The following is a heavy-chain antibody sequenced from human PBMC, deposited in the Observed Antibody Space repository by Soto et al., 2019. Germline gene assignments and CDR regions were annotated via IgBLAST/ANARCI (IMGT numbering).Heavy chain of an antibody. CDR3: ARDMGLYSGSYYPFDY. J-gene: IGHJ4*02. Sequence: PGGSLRLSCAASGFTFSSYGMHWVRQAPGKGLEWVSVIWYDGSNKYCADSVKGRFTISRENSKNTLYLQMNSLRAEDTAVYYCARDMGLYSGSYYPFDYWGQGTLVTVSS. CDR2: IWYDGSNK. CDR1: GFTFSSYG. D-gene: IGHD1-26*01. V-gene: IGHV3-33*01.